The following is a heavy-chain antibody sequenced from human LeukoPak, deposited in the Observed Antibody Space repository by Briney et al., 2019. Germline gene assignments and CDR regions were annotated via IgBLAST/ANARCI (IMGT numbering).Heavy chain of an antibody. CDR3: ARDVGASTLGSYYYYYMDV. V-gene: IGHV4-61*02. J-gene: IGHJ6*03. Sequence: SLTLSLTCTVSGGSISSGSYYWSWIRQPAGKGREWIGRIYTSGSTNYNPSLKSRVTISVDTSKNQFSLKLSSVTAADTAVYYCARDVGASTLGSYYYYYMDVWGKGTRVTVSS. CDR1: GGSISSGSYY. CDR2: IYTSGST. D-gene: IGHD1-26*01.